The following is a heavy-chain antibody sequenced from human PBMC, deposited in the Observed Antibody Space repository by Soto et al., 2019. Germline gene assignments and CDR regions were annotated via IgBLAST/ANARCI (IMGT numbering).Heavy chain of an antibody. D-gene: IGHD1-1*01. CDR3: ASQKLERRGAFDI. V-gene: IGHV4-59*01. Sequence: SETLSLTCTVSGGSISSYYWSWIRQPPGKGLEWIGYIYYSGSTNYNPSLKSRVTISVDTSKNQFSLKLSSVTAADTAVYYCASQKLERRGAFDIWGQGTMVTVSS. J-gene: IGHJ3*02. CDR2: IYYSGST. CDR1: GGSISSYY.